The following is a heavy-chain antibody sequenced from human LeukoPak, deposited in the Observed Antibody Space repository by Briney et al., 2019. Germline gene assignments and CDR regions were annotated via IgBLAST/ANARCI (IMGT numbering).Heavy chain of an antibody. D-gene: IGHD3-22*01. Sequence: AGGSLRLSCAASGFTVSSNYMGWVRQAPGKGLDWVSVIYSGGDTYYADAVKGRFTISRDNSKSTLYLQMNSLRAEDTAIYYCAKDHHDSTGYYYLAWGQGTLVTVSS. V-gene: IGHV3-53*01. CDR2: IYSGGDT. CDR1: GFTVSSNY. J-gene: IGHJ5*02. CDR3: AKDHHDSTGYYYLA.